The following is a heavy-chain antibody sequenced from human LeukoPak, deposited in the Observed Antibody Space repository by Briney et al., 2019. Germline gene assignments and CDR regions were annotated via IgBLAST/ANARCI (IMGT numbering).Heavy chain of an antibody. CDR1: GGSISSSSYY. CDR3: ARQSGSYYNWLDP. J-gene: IGHJ5*02. Sequence: SETLSLTCTVSGGSISSSSYYWGWFRQPPGKGLEWIGRISYTGSTYYNSSLKTRVTLSVDTSKNHLSLPLNSVTVADTAVYYCARQSGSYYNWLDPWGQGTLVTVSS. D-gene: IGHD3-10*01. V-gene: IGHV4-39*01. CDR2: ISYTGST.